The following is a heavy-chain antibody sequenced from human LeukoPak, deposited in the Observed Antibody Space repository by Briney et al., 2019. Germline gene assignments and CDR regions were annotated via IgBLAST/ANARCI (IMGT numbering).Heavy chain of an antibody. CDR1: GFTFSSYW. Sequence: GGSLRLYCAASGFTFSSYWMHWVRHAPGKGLVWVSRINSDGSSTSYADSVKGRFTISRDNAKNTLYLQMNSLRAEDTAVYYCARGLIAAAGSGGLYYYYGMDVWGQGTTVTVSS. CDR2: INSDGSST. J-gene: IGHJ6*02. D-gene: IGHD6-13*01. CDR3: ARGLIAAAGSGGLYYYYGMDV. V-gene: IGHV3-74*01.